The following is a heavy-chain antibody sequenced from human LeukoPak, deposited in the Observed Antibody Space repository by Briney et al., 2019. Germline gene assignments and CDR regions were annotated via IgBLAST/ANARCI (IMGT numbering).Heavy chain of an antibody. V-gene: IGHV4-61*01. J-gene: IGHJ5*02. CDR3: ARVTPVIFGVVMLDP. CDR1: GDSVSSSPYY. CDR2: TYSTST. D-gene: IGHD3-3*02. Sequence: SETLSLTCTVSGDSVSSSPYYWGWIRQPPGRGLEWIGNTYSTSTLYNASLRSRVAITEDASKNQFSLRLSSATAADTAVYYCARVTPVIFGVVMLDPWGQGTLVTVSS.